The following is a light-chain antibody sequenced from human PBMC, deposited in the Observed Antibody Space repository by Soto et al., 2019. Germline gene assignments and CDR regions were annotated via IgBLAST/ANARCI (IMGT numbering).Light chain of an antibody. CDR2: WAS. CDR3: QQYLAYLT. CDR1: QTVLYSSNNKSA. Sequence: DIVMTQSPDSLAVSLGERATINCKSSQTVLYSSNNKSALAWLQQKPGQPPKLLIYWASTRESGVPDRFSGSGSGPDFTLTISGLQAEDVAVYYCQQYLAYLTFGGGTKVEIK. V-gene: IGKV4-1*01. J-gene: IGKJ4*01.